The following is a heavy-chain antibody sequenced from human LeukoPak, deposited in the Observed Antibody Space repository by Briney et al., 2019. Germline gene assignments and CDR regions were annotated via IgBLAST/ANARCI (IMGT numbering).Heavy chain of an antibody. J-gene: IGHJ3*02. CDR1: GYTFTSYD. V-gene: IGHV1-8*01. CDR2: MNPNSGNT. D-gene: IGHD2-2*01. Sequence: GASVKVSCKASGYTFTSYDINWVRQATGQGLEWMGWMNPNSGNTGYAQKFQGRVTMTRNTSISTAYMELSSLRSEDTAVYYCAATYCSSTSCYRFAFDTWGQGTMVNVSS. CDR3: AATYCSSTSCYRFAFDT.